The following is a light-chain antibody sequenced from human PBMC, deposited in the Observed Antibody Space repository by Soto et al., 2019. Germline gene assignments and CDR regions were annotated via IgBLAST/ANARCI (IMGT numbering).Light chain of an antibody. CDR2: GAS. CDR1: QTITTS. Sequence: EIVLTQSPGTLSLSPGERATLFCRASQTITTSQLAWYQQKPGQAPRLLIYGASTRATGIPARFSGSGSGTEFILTISSLQSEDFAVYYCQQYNNWPPITFGQGTRLEIK. V-gene: IGKV3-15*01. CDR3: QQYNNWPPIT. J-gene: IGKJ5*01.